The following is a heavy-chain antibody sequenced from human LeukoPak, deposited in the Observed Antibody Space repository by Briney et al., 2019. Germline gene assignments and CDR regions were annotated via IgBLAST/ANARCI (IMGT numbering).Heavy chain of an antibody. CDR2: IEYSGRT. Sequence: PSETLSLTCIVSGGSISGYYWTWIRQPPGKGLEWIGYIEYSGRTEYKPSLQSRLTISVDTAKNQFSLKLNSVTAADTAVYYCGRPNPDSSGYYGSFDPWGQGILVTVSS. J-gene: IGHJ5*02. CDR3: GRPNPDSSGYYGSFDP. CDR1: GGSISGYY. D-gene: IGHD3-22*01. V-gene: IGHV4-59*08.